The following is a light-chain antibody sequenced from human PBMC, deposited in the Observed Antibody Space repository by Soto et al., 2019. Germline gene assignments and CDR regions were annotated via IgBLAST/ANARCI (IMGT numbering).Light chain of an antibody. V-gene: IGKV3-15*01. CDR3: QQYGRSVWT. CDR2: GAS. J-gene: IGKJ1*01. Sequence: EIVITQSPSTLSVSPGERATLSFRASQSVSSNLAWYQQKPGPAPRLLIYGASTRATGIPARFSGSGSGTDFTLTISRLEPEDFAVYYCQQYGRSVWTFGQGTKVDIK. CDR1: QSVSSN.